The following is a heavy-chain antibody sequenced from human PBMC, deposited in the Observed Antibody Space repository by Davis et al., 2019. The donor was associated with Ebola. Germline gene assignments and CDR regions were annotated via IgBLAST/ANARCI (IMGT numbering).Heavy chain of an antibody. CDR3: ARGGPSSSSWFDP. V-gene: IGHV3-48*01. CDR2: ISSSGSTI. J-gene: IGHJ5*02. CDR1: GFTFSSYG. Sequence: GESLKISCAASGFTFSSYGMHWVRQAPGKGLEWVSYISSSGSTIYYADSVKGRFTISRDNSKNTLYLQMNSLRAEDTAVYYCARGGPSSSSWFDPWGQGTLVTVSS. D-gene: IGHD6-6*01.